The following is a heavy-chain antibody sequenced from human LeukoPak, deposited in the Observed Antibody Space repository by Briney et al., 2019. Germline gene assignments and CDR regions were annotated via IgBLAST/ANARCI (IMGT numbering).Heavy chain of an antibody. CDR1: GGSFSGYY. CDR2: INHSGST. V-gene: IGHV4-34*01. D-gene: IGHD4-17*01. Sequence: SETLSLTCAVYGGSFSGYYWSWIRQPPGKGLEWIGEINHSGSTNYNPSLKSRVTISVDTSKNQFSLKLSSVTAADTAVYYCARLGTDDYGDYRAHWGQGTLVTVSS. CDR3: ARLGTDDYGDYRAH. J-gene: IGHJ4*02.